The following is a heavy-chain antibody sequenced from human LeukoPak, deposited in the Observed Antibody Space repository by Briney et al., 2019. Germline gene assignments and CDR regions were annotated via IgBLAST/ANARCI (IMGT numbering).Heavy chain of an antibody. Sequence: GGSLRLSCLGSGFSFGNYAMSWVRQAPGKGLQWGSQISGTGGATWYAGFARDRFTISRDNSKKTLYLQMSGLRVEDTAMYYCVKDPRDTYGTNWFVSWGQGTLLIVSS. V-gene: IGHV3-23*01. D-gene: IGHD2-21*01. J-gene: IGHJ5*01. CDR1: GFSFGNYA. CDR3: VKDPRDTYGTNWFVS. CDR2: ISGTGGAT.